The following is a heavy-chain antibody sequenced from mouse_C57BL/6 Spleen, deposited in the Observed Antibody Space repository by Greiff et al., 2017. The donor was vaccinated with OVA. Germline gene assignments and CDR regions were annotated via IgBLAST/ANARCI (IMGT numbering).Heavy chain of an antibody. CDR1: GYTFTSYW. CDR3: ARSSDSNYDFDY. D-gene: IGHD2-5*01. Sequence: QVQLQQPGAELVKPGASVTMSCKASGYTFTSYWITWVKQRPGQGLEWIGDIYPGSGSTNYNEKFKSKATLTVDTSSSTAYMQLSSLTSEDSAVYYCARSSDSNYDFDYWGQGTTLTVSS. V-gene: IGHV1-55*01. CDR2: IYPGSGST. J-gene: IGHJ2*01.